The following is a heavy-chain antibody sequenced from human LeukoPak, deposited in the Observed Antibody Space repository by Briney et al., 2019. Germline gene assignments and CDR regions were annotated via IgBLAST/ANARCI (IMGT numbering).Heavy chain of an antibody. J-gene: IGHJ4*02. CDR1: GDSISSSPYY. D-gene: IGHD3-10*02. Sequence: SETLSLTCTVSGDSISSSPYYWDWIRQPPGKGLEWIGSIYYSGSTCYNPSLTSRVTISVDTSKNQFSLKLSSVTAADTAVYYCARRLKPMFSFASYFHYWGQGTLVTVSS. CDR2: IYYSGST. V-gene: IGHV4-39*01. CDR3: ARRLKPMFSFASYFHY.